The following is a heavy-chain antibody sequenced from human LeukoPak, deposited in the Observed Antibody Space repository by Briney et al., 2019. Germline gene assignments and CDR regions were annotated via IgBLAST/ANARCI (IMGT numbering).Heavy chain of an antibody. CDR3: ARVRWQLVDPYYFDY. D-gene: IGHD6-6*01. CDR1: GFTFSSYS. V-gene: IGHV3-21*01. Sequence: GGSLRLSCAASGFTFSSYSMNWVRQAPGKWLEWVSSISSSSSYIYYADSVKGRFTISRDNAKNSLYLQMNSLRAEDTAVYYCARVRWQLVDPYYFDYWGQGTLVTVSS. J-gene: IGHJ4*02. CDR2: ISSSSSYI.